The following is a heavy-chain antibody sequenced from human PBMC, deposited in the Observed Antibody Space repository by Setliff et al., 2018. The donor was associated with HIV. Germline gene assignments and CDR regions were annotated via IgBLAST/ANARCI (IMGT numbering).Heavy chain of an antibody. J-gene: IGHJ5*02. V-gene: IGHV4-4*07. CDR2: IYNSGTT. CDR3: ARDRHSSGLGSYGP. CDR1: GGSFSSYY. D-gene: IGHD3-10*01. Sequence: SETLSLTCTLSGGSFSSYYWSWIRPPAGRCLEWIGRIYNSGTTNYNPSLKSRVTMSIDTSKNQFSLKLTSVTAADTAVYYCARDRHSSGLGSYGPWGPGTLVTVSS.